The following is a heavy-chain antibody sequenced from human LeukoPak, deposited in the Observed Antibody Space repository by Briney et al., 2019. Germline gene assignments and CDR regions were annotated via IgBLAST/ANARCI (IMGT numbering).Heavy chain of an antibody. CDR1: GYSFTSYW. D-gene: IGHD3-16*01. CDR2: IYPGESDT. J-gene: IGHJ4*02. Sequence: GESLKISCKGSGYSFTSYWIGWVRQMPGKGLEWMGIIYPGESDTRYSPPFQGQVTISADKSISTAYLQWSSLKASDTAMYYCALGEVFRGLYFDYWGQGALVTVFS. CDR3: ALGEVFRGLYFDY. V-gene: IGHV5-51*01.